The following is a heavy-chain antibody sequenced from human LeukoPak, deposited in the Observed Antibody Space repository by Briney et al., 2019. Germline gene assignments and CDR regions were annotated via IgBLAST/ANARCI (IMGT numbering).Heavy chain of an antibody. V-gene: IGHV3-30*18. D-gene: IGHD5-12*01. Sequence: PGESLRLSCAASGFTFSSYGMHWVRQAPGKGLEWVAVISYDGSNKYYADSVKGRFTISRDNSKNTLYLQMNSLRAEDTAVYYCAKGSNRGVATIDYWGQGTLVTVSS. CDR2: ISYDGSNK. CDR3: AKGSNRGVATIDY. CDR1: GFTFSSYG. J-gene: IGHJ4*02.